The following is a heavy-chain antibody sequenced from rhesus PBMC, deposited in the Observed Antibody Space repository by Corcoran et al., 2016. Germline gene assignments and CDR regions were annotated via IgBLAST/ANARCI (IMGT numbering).Heavy chain of an antibody. CDR3: SRDRSGIWIPYYFDY. J-gene: IGHJ4*01. Sequence: DVQLVESGGALAQPGGSLRLSCAASGFTFDDYAMRWVRRAPGQGLEWVSRISWDGGSTDYADSVKGRFTISRDNAKNTLYLQMDRLRAEDTALYYCSRDRSGIWIPYYFDYWGQGVLVTVSS. CDR1: GFTFDDYA. CDR2: ISWDGGST. D-gene: IGHD6-25*01. V-gene: IGHV3-134*01.